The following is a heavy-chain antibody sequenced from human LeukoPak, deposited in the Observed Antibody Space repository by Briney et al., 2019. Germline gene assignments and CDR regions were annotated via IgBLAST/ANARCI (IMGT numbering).Heavy chain of an antibody. CDR3: ARGTSRDYYDSSGYYYEDWFDP. CDR2: ISAYNGNT. Sequence: ASVKVSCKASGYTFTSYGISWLRQAPGQGLEWMGWISAYNGNTNYAQKLQGRVTMTTDTSTSTAYMELRSLRSDDTAVYYCARGTSRDYYDSSGYYYEDWFDPWGQGTLVTVSS. D-gene: IGHD3-22*01. CDR1: GYTFTSYG. J-gene: IGHJ5*02. V-gene: IGHV1-18*01.